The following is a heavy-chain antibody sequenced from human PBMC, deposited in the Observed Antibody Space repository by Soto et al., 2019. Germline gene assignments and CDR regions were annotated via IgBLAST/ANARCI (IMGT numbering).Heavy chain of an antibody. CDR2: ISSTSSTK. CDR3: ARKISGSGNYYFDY. Sequence: GGSLRLSGAASGFTFSTYNMNWVRQAPGKGLEWVSYISSTSSTKYSADSVEGRFTISRDNAGNSLYLQLNTLRAEDTAVYYCARKISGSGNYYFDYWGQGTLVTVSS. J-gene: IGHJ4*02. CDR1: GFTFSTYN. V-gene: IGHV3-48*01. D-gene: IGHD3-10*01.